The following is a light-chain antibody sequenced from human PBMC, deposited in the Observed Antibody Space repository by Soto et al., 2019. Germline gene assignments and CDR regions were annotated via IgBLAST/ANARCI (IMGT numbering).Light chain of an antibody. V-gene: IGKV3-11*01. J-gene: IGKJ1*01. CDR2: DAS. CDR1: PSVTSN. Sequence: EIVLTHSPATVSLSPGERATLSCRASPSVTSNLAWYQQALGQAPRLLIYDASNRAAGIPARFSGSGSGTDFTLAISSLEPEDFAVYYCQQRSNWPWTFGQGTKVDI. CDR3: QQRSNWPWT.